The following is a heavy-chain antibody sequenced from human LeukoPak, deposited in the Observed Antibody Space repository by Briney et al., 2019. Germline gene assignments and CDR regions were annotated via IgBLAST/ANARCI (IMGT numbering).Heavy chain of an antibody. J-gene: IGHJ4*02. CDR2: IYYSGST. Sequence: SETLSLTCTVSGGSISSYYWSWIRQPPGKGLEWIGYIYYSGSTNYNPSLKSRVTISVDTSKNQFSLKLSSVTAADTAVYYCARWGSAGTKYYFDYWGQGTLVTVSS. D-gene: IGHD1-7*01. CDR3: ARWGSAGTKYYFDY. V-gene: IGHV4-59*01. CDR1: GGSISSYY.